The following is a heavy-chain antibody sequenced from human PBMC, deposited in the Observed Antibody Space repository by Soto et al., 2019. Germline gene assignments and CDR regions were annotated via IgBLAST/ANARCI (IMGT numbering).Heavy chain of an antibody. J-gene: IGHJ4*02. CDR3: AKEESPYYDFWSGYYRSSFLAYFDY. CDR1: GFTFSSYA. D-gene: IGHD3-3*01. V-gene: IGHV3-23*01. CDR2: ISGSGGST. Sequence: EVQLLESGGGLVQPGGSLRLSCAASGFTFSSYAMSWVRQAPGKGLEWVSAISGSGGSTYYADSVKGRFTISRDNSRNTLYLQMSSRRGDDTAVYYCAKEESPYYDFWSGYYRSSFLAYFDYWGQGTLVTVSS.